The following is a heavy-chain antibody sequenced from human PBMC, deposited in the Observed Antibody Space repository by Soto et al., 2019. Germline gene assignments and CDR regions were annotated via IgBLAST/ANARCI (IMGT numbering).Heavy chain of an antibody. Sequence: GGSLRLSCAASGFTFSDHYMDWVRQAPGKGLEWVGRIRNKANSYTTQYAASVKGRFTISRDDSKNSLYLQMSSLKTEDTAVYYCARIVGATYFDYWGQGTLVTVSS. D-gene: IGHD1-26*01. CDR2: IRNKANSYTT. CDR3: ARIVGATYFDY. J-gene: IGHJ4*02. CDR1: GFTFSDHY. V-gene: IGHV3-72*01.